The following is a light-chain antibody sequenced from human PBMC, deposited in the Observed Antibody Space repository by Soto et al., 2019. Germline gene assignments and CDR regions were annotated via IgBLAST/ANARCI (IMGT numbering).Light chain of an antibody. CDR2: EGS. CDR1: SSDVGSYNL. Sequence: QSELTQPASVSGSPGQSITISCTGTSSDVGSYNLVSWYQQHPGTAPKLMIYEGSKRPSGVSNRFSGSKSGNTASLTISGLQAEDEADYYCCSYAGSSTYVFGTGTKVTVL. CDR3: CSYAGSSTYV. V-gene: IGLV2-23*01. J-gene: IGLJ1*01.